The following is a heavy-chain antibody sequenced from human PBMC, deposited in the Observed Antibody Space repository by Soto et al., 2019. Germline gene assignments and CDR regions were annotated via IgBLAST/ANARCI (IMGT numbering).Heavy chain of an antibody. Sequence: PGGSLRLSCTASGFTFGDYAMSWFRQAPGKGLEWVGFIRSKAYGGTTEYAASVKGRFTISRDDSKSIAYLQMNSLKTEDTAVYYCTRDQEVVYYGMDVWGQGTTVTVSS. J-gene: IGHJ6*02. V-gene: IGHV3-49*03. CDR3: TRDQEVVYYGMDV. CDR2: IRSKAYGGTT. CDR1: GFTFGDYA.